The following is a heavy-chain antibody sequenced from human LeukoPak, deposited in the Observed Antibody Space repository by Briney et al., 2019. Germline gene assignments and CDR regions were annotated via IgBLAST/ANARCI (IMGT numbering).Heavy chain of an antibody. V-gene: IGHV3-53*01. CDR3: ARESIRGNDY. Sequence: GGSLRLSCELSGFAVSTRYMSWVRRAPGRGREWVSLSYSDGLTFYADSVKVRFTISRDESRNTLFLQMNSLRVEDTAVYYCARESIRGNDYWGQGTLVSVSS. J-gene: IGHJ4*02. CDR2: SYSDGLT. CDR1: GFAVSTRY. D-gene: IGHD3-10*01.